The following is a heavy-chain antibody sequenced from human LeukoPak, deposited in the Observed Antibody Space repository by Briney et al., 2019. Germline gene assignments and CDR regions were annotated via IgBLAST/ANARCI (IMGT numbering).Heavy chain of an antibody. Sequence: ASVKVSCKASGYTFTSYDINWVRQATGQGLEWMGWMNPNSGNTGYAQKFQGRVTMTRNTSISTAYMELSSLRSEDTVVYYCARAVAGTFRIDYWGQGTLVTVSS. CDR2: MNPNSGNT. CDR3: ARAVAGTFRIDY. CDR1: GYTFTSYD. J-gene: IGHJ4*02. V-gene: IGHV1-8*01. D-gene: IGHD6-19*01.